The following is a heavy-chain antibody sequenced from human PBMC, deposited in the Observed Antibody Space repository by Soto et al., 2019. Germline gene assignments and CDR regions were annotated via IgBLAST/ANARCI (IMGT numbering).Heavy chain of an antibody. J-gene: IGHJ6*02. CDR2: IYPGDSDT. V-gene: IGHV5-51*01. CDR1: GYSFTSYW. D-gene: IGHD4-17*01. CDR3: ARCLTRLTTVNTSSYYYGMDV. Sequence: GESLKISCKGSGYSFTSYWIGWVRQMPGKGLEWMGIIYPGDSDTRYSPSFQGQVTISADKSISTAYLQWSSLKASDTAMYYCARCLTRLTTVNTSSYYYGMDVWGQGTTVTVSS.